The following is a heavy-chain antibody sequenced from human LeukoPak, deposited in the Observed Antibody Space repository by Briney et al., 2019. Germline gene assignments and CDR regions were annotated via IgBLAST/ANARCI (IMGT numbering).Heavy chain of an antibody. CDR1: GFTFSSYS. CDR3: ARLGYSSGCYEGFDY. Sequence: GGSLRLSCAASGFTFSSYSMNWVRQARGKGLEWVSSISSSSSYIYYADSVKGRFTISRDNAKNSLYLQMNSLRAEDTAVYYCARLGYSSGCYEGFDYWGQGTLVTVSS. D-gene: IGHD6-19*01. V-gene: IGHV3-21*01. CDR2: ISSSSSYI. J-gene: IGHJ4*02.